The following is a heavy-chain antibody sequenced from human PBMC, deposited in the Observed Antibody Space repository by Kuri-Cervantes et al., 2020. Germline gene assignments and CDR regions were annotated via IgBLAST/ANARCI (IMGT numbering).Heavy chain of an antibody. CDR2: ISGSGGST. CDR3: ARTYSSGWYVYYGMDV. J-gene: IGHJ6*02. Sequence: GESLKISCAASGFTFSSYAMSWVRQAPGKGLEWVSAISGSGGSTYYADSVKGRFTISRDNSKNTLYLQMNSLRAEDTAVYYCARTYSSGWYVYYGMDVWGQGTTVTVSS. CDR1: GFTFSSYA. D-gene: IGHD6-19*01. V-gene: IGHV3-23*01.